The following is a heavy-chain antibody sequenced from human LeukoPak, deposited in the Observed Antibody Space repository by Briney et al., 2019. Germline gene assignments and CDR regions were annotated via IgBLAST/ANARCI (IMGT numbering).Heavy chain of an antibody. CDR2: ISSSSSTI. V-gene: IGHV3-48*04. J-gene: IGHJ5*02. D-gene: IGHD2-2*01. Sequence: GGSLRLSCAASGFTFSSYSMNWVRQAPGKGLEWVSYISSSSSTIYYADSVKGRFTISRDSAKNSLYLQMNSLRAEDTAVYYCARDRAPYCSSTSCYVGWFDPWGQGTLVTVSS. CDR1: GFTFSSYS. CDR3: ARDRAPYCSSTSCYVGWFDP.